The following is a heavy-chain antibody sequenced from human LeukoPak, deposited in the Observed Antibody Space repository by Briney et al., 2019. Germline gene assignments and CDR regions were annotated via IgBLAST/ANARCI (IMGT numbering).Heavy chain of an antibody. CDR2: IYYSGST. J-gene: IGHJ3*02. D-gene: IGHD3-22*01. Sequence: SETLSLTXTVSGGSISSYYWSWIRQPPGKGLEWIGYIYYSGSTNYNPSLKSRVTISVDTSKNQFSLKLSSVTAADTAVYYCARDVYYYDSSGYYYGGDAFDIWGQRTMVTVSS. CDR3: ARDVYYYDSSGYYYGGDAFDI. CDR1: GGSISSYY. V-gene: IGHV4-59*01.